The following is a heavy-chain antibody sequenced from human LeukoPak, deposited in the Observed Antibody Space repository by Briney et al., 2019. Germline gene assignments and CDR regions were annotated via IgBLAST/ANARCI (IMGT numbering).Heavy chain of an antibody. CDR1: GFIFTGYS. J-gene: IGHJ3*02. V-gene: IGHV3-21*01. CDR3: AKDIRVGLIAAAGTGAFDI. CDR2: IDTISNDI. Sequence: GESLRLSCAASGFIFTGYSMNWVRQPPGKGLEWVSSIDTISNDIFYADSVKGRFTISRDNAKNSVYLQMNSLRAEDTAVYYCAKDIRVGLIAAAGTGAFDIWGQGTMVTVSS. D-gene: IGHD6-13*01.